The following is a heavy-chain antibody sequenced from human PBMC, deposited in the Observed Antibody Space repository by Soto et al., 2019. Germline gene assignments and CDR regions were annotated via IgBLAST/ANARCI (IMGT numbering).Heavy chain of an antibody. CDR2: IGTASDT. CDR1: GFTFSSYD. Sequence: EVQLVESGGGLVQPGGSLRLSCAASGFTFSSYDMHWVRQATGKGLEWVSAIGTASDTYYPGSVKGRFTISRENAKNSLYLQMNSLRAGDTAVYYCARGRSPITMVRGLTWYFDLWGRGTLVTFSS. J-gene: IGHJ2*01. D-gene: IGHD3-10*01. CDR3: ARGRSPITMVRGLTWYFDL. V-gene: IGHV3-13*01.